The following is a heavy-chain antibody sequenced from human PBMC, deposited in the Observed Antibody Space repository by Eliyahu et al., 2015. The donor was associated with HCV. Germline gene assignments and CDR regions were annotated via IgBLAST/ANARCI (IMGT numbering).Heavy chain of an antibody. D-gene: IGHD2-21*02. CDR3: AKDRVAYCGGDCYSFQH. CDR1: GFTFXXYX. V-gene: IGHV3-43*01. Sequence: EVQLVESGGVVVQPGGSLRLSCAAXGFTFXXYXMHWVRQAPGKGXEWVSLISWDGGSTYYADSVKGRFTISRDNSKNSLYLQMNSLRTEDTALYYCAKDRVAYCGGDCYSFQHWGQGTLVTVSS. CDR2: ISWDGGST. J-gene: IGHJ1*01.